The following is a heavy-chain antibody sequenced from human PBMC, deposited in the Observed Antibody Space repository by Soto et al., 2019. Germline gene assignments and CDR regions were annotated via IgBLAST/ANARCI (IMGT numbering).Heavy chain of an antibody. CDR3: ARRATTSAGYFDL. CDR1: GFTFSNYW. V-gene: IGHV3-7*01. D-gene: IGHD1-1*01. J-gene: IGHJ2*01. Sequence: GVSLRLSCAASGFTFSNYWMSWVRQAPGKGLEWVANIKQAGSEKNYKDSVKGRLTISRDNAKNSLSLQMNSLRAEDTAVYYCARRATTSAGYFDLWGRGTLVTVSS. CDR2: IKQAGSEK.